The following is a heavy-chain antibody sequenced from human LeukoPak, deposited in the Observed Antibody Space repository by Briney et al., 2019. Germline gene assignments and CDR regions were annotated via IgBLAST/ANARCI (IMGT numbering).Heavy chain of an antibody. V-gene: IGHV3-48*03. Sequence: GGSLRLSCAASGFTFGSYEMNWVRQAPGKGLEWVSYISSSGSTIYYADSVKGRFTISRDNAKNSLYLQMNSLRAEDTTVYYCAELGITMIGGVWGKGTTVTISS. J-gene: IGHJ6*04. D-gene: IGHD3-10*02. CDR1: GFTFGSYE. CDR2: ISSSGSTI. CDR3: AELGITMIGGV.